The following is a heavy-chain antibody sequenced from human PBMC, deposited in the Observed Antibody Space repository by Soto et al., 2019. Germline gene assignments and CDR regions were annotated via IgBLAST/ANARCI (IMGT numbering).Heavy chain of an antibody. D-gene: IGHD3-10*01. V-gene: IGHV1-69*02. J-gene: IGHJ4*02. CDR1: GDTFSFYS. CDR2: VNPILSMS. Sequence: SVKVSCKASGDTFSFYSINWVRQAPGLGLEWMGRVNPILSMSNYAQRFQGRVTMTADKSTSTAYMELSGLRSEDTAMYYCATSYGSGHRAFDYWGRGTLVTVYS. CDR3: ATSYGSGHRAFDY.